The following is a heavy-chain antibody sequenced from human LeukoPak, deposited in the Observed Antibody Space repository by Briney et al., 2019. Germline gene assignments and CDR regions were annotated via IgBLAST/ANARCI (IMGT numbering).Heavy chain of an antibody. CDR3: ARHGGYYYMDV. CDR1: GGSFSGYY. Sequence: SETLSLTCAVYGGSFSGYYWNWIRQPPGKGLEWIGEINHSGSTNYNPSLKSRVTISVDTSKNQFSLKLSSVTAADTAVYYCARHGGYYYMDVWGKGTTVTVSS. V-gene: IGHV4-34*01. J-gene: IGHJ6*03. D-gene: IGHD3-16*01. CDR2: INHSGST.